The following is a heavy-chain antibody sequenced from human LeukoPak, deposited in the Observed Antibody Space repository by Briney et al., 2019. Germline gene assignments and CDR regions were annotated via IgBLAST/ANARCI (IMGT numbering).Heavy chain of an antibody. D-gene: IGHD3-10*01. Sequence: SGGPVRLSCAASGFTLSSAGMRWVREAPGKGVEWVGHMRSKNDGGTIKYAAPVKGSFTISRDYSKNTLHLQMNSLKNEDTGVYYCTTLLLWFGFDYWGQGSLVTASS. CDR2: MRSKNDGGTI. CDR3: TTLLLWFGFDY. J-gene: IGHJ4*02. V-gene: IGHV3-15*01. CDR1: GFTLSSAG.